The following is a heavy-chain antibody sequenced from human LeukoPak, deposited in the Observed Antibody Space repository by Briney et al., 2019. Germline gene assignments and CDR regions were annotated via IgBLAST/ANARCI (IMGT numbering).Heavy chain of an antibody. CDR2: INRDGSRT. CDR1: GFTFSNHW. J-gene: IGHJ4*02. Sequence: GGSLRLSCAASGFTFSNHWMHWVRQAPGKGLMWVSRINRDGSRTDYADSVKGRFTISRDDAKNTLYLQVNSLRAEDTAVYFCARGSNSGHPDCWGQGTLVTVSS. V-gene: IGHV3-74*01. CDR3: ARGSNSGHPDC. D-gene: IGHD6-19*01.